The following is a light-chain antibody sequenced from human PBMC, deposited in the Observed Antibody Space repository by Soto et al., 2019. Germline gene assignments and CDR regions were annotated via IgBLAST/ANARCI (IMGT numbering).Light chain of an antibody. CDR1: QTISSAY. CDR3: QHYGSSLPIT. Sequence: EIVLTQSPGTLSLSPGKRATLSCRASQTISSAYLAWYQQRPGQAPRLLIYGASTRATGIPDRFSGRGSGTDFALTISRLEPEDFAVYYCQHYGSSLPITFGPGTRWIS. J-gene: IGKJ3*01. CDR2: GAS. V-gene: IGKV3-20*01.